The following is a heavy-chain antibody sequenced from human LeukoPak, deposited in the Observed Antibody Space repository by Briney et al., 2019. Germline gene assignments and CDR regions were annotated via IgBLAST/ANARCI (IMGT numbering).Heavy chain of an antibody. CDR1: GGSINDYY. CDR2: IYYSGST. CDR3: ARGYYDSGTYSGYFQH. V-gene: IGHV4-59*01. Sequence: SETLSLTCTVSGGSINDYYWNWIRQPPGKGLEWIGYIYYSGSTNYNPSLKSRVTISVDTSKTRFSLGLSSVTAADTAVYYCARGYYDSGTYSGYFQHWGQGTLVTVSS. J-gene: IGHJ1*01. D-gene: IGHD3-10*01.